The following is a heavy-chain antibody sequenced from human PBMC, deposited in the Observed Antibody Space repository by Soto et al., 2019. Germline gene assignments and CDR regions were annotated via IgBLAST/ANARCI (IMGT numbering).Heavy chain of an antibody. CDR2: IIPIFGTA. V-gene: IGHV1-69*13. Sequence: SVKVSCKASGGTFSSYAISWVRQAPGQGLEWMGGIIPIFGTANYAQKFQGRVTITADESTSTAYMELSSLRSEDTAVYYCASRASIVATTVFDYWGQGTLVTVSS. D-gene: IGHD5-12*01. J-gene: IGHJ4*02. CDR1: GGTFSSYA. CDR3: ASRASIVATTVFDY.